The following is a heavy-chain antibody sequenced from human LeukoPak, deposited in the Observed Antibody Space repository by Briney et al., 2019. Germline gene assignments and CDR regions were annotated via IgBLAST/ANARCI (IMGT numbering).Heavy chain of an antibody. CDR2: ISSSSSYI. V-gene: IGHV3-21*01. CDR1: GFTFSSYS. CDR3: ARATEAVAGPAVY. J-gene: IGHJ4*02. Sequence: GGSLRLSCAASGFTFSSYSMNWVRQAPGKGLEWVSSISSSSSYIYYADSVKGRFTISRDNAKNSLYLQMNSLRAEDTAVYYCARATEAVAGPAVYWGQGTLVTVSS. D-gene: IGHD6-19*01.